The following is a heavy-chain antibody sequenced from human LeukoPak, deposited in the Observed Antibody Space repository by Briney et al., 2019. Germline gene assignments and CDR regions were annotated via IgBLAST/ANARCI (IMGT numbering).Heavy chain of an antibody. J-gene: IGHJ4*02. CDR1: AGSISSGSW. Sequence: SGTLSLTCAVSAGSISSGSWWNWVRQPPGKGLEWIGEIYHSGSTNYNPSLKSRVTISVDTSKNQFSLKLSSMTAADTAVYHCAKEGATGFDYWGQGTLVTVSS. CDR2: IYHSGST. D-gene: IGHD1-26*01. CDR3: AKEGATGFDY. V-gene: IGHV4-4*02.